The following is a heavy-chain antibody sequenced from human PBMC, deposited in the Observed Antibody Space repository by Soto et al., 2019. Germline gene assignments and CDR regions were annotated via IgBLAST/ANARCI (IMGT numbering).Heavy chain of an antibody. J-gene: IGHJ6*02. D-gene: IGHD3-9*01. CDR1: GYTLKTFA. CDR2: INGYTGYT. CDR3: ARIGRSYTLYNYFGMDV. Sequence: QVQLVQSGGEVKQPGASVRVSCKTSGYTLKTFAMTWLRRAPGQGLEWLGWINGYTGYTNYAQIFQGRITIAIDTTPRTGHLDLRNSRSDDTALYYCARIGRSYTLYNYFGMDVWGQGTTVTVSS. V-gene: IGHV1-18*01.